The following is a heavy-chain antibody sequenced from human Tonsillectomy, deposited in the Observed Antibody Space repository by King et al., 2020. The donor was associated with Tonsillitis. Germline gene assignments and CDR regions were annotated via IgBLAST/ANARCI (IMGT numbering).Heavy chain of an antibody. V-gene: IGHV3-30*02. Sequence: VQLVESGGGVVQPGGSLRLSCAASGFTFNSYGMHWVRQAPGKGLEWVAFIRYDGSNEYYADSVKGRFTLSRDNSKNTLYLQMNSLRAEDTALYYCAKDSPSEGVYFDYWGQGTLVRVPS. CDR2: IRYDGSNE. CDR1: GFTFNSYG. J-gene: IGHJ4*02. D-gene: IGHD3-16*01. CDR3: AKDSPSEGVYFDY.